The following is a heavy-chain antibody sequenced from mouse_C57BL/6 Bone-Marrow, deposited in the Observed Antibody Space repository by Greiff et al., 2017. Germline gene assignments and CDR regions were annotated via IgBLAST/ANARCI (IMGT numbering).Heavy chain of an antibody. CDR3: AKSSYDFDY. Sequence: QVQLQQSGAELARPGASVKLSCKASGYTFTSYGISWVKQRTGQGLEWIGEIDPRSGNTYYNEKFKGKATLTADKSSSTAYMELRSLTSEDSAVYFCAKSSYDFDYWGQGTTLTVSA. V-gene: IGHV1-81*01. CDR1: GYTFTSYG. CDR2: IDPRSGNT. J-gene: IGHJ2*01. D-gene: IGHD1-1*01.